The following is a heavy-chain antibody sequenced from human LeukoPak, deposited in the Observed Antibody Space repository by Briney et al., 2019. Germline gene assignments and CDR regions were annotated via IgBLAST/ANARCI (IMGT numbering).Heavy chain of an antibody. Sequence: ASVKVSCKASGYTFTSYAMHWVRQAPGQRLEWMGWINAGNGNTKYSQKFQGRVTISRDTSASTAYMELSSLRYEDTAVYYCAREGSGASFVDYWGQGTLVTVSS. CDR2: INAGNGNT. V-gene: IGHV1-3*01. D-gene: IGHD2-15*01. CDR1: GYTFTSYA. J-gene: IGHJ4*02. CDR3: AREGSGASFVDY.